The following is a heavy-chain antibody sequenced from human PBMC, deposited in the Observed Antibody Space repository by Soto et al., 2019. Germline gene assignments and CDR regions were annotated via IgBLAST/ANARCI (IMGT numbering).Heavy chain of an antibody. V-gene: IGHV4-31*03. D-gene: IGHD5-18*01. CDR2: ISYGGST. CDR1: GGSINSGGYF. CDR3: SRGILV. J-gene: IGHJ4*02. Sequence: QVQLQESGPGLVKPSQTLSLTCTVSGGSINSGGYFRSLIRQHPGKGLDWIGCISYGGSTSYNPSLKSRVTISVDTSKNQFSLKLTSVTAADTAVYYCSRGILVWGQGALITVSS.